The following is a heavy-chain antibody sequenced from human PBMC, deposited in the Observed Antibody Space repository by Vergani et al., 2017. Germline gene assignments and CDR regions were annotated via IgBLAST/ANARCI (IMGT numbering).Heavy chain of an antibody. D-gene: IGHD3-22*01. CDR2: IWYDGSNN. J-gene: IGHJ4*02. CDR1: GFTFSSYG. Sequence: QVQLVESGGGVVQPGRSLRLSCAASGFTFSSYGMHWVRQAPGKGLEWVAVIWYDGSNNYYADSVKGRFTISRDNSKNTLYLQMNSLRAEDTAVYYCAREGRNYYDSSGYFDYWGQGTLVTVSS. V-gene: IGHV3-33*01. CDR3: AREGRNYYDSSGYFDY.